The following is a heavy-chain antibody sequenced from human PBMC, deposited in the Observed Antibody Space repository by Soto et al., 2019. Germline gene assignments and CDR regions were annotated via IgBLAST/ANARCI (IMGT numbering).Heavy chain of an antibody. CDR2: IYPGDSDT. Sequence: PGESLKISCKGSGYSFTTHWIGWVRQMPGKGLEWMGVIYPGDSDTKYSPSFQGQVTISADKSINTAYLQWNTLKASDTAMYYCARTAAAGKYYYGMDVWGQGTTVTVSS. V-gene: IGHV5-51*01. CDR1: GYSFTTHW. D-gene: IGHD6-13*01. CDR3: ARTAAAGKYYYGMDV. J-gene: IGHJ6*02.